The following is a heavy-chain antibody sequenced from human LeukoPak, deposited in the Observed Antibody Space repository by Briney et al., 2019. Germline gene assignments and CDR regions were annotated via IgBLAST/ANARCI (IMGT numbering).Heavy chain of an antibody. CDR3: ANGSGSPLWYGMDV. Sequence: SETLSLICTVSGGSISSYYWSWIRQPPGKGLEWIGYIYYSGSTNYNPSLKSRVTISVDTSKNQFSLKLSSVTAADTAVYYCANGSGSPLWYGMDVWGKGTTVTVSS. V-gene: IGHV4-59*01. CDR1: GGSISSYY. D-gene: IGHD3-10*01. J-gene: IGHJ6*04. CDR2: IYYSGST.